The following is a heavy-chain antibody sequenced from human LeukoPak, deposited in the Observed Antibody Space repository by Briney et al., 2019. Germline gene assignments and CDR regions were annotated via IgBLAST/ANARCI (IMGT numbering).Heavy chain of an antibody. CDR3: AKDPEGYSDY. J-gene: IGHJ4*02. CDR2: ISPSGT. Sequence: GGSLRLSCAASGFTFSSSAMSWVRPAPGEGLQWASAISPSGTDYADSVKGRFTISRDNPQNTPYLQMNNLRPEDTAVYYCAKDPEGYSDYWGQGTLVTVSS. V-gene: IGHV3-23*01. CDR1: GFTFSSSA. D-gene: IGHD3-22*01.